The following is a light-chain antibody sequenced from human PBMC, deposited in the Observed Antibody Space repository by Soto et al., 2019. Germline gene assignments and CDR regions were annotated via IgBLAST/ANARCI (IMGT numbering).Light chain of an antibody. V-gene: IGKV4-1*01. Sequence: DIVMTQSPDSLAVSLGERATINCKSSQSVLFSSNNKKYVGWYQQKPGQPPKLLIYWASTRESGVPDRFSGSGSETDFNLTISSLQAEDVALYYCQQYYSNPLTFGGGTKVEIK. J-gene: IGKJ4*01. CDR1: QSVLFSSNNKKY. CDR2: WAS. CDR3: QQYYSNPLT.